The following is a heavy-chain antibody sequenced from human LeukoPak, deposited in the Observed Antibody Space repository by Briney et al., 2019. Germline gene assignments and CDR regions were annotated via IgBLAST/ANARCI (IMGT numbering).Heavy chain of an antibody. CDR3: ARFSSGRYFDY. CDR2: INHSGST. D-gene: IGHD6-19*01. V-gene: IGHV4-34*01. J-gene: IGHJ4*02. Sequence: PSETLSLTCAVYGGSFSGYYWSWIRQPPGKGLEWIGEINHSGSTNYNPSLKSRVTISVDTSKNQFSLKLSSVTAADTAVYYCARFSSGRYFDYWGQGTLVTVSS. CDR1: GGSFSGYY.